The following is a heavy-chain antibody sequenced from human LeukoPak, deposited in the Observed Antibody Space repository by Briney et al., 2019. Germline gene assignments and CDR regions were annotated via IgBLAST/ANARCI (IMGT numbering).Heavy chain of an antibody. CDR1: GFSFSSYN. Sequence: PGGSLRLSCAASGFSFSSYNMNWVRQTPGKGLEWVSSITSSSTYTFYADSVKGRFTISRDNARNSLYLQMNSLRAEDTAVYYCARGSGYYYYFDYWGQGTLVTVSS. J-gene: IGHJ4*02. CDR2: ITSSSTYT. V-gene: IGHV3-21*01. CDR3: ARGSGYYYYFDY. D-gene: IGHD3-22*01.